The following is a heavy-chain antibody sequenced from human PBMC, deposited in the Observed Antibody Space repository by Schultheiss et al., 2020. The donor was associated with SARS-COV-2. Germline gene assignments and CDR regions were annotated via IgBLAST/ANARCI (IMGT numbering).Heavy chain of an antibody. CDR1: GYTFTSYG. CDR2: FDPEDGET. CDR3: ARVPWYCSGGSCYSDDYYYGMDV. V-gene: IGHV1-18*01. Sequence: ASVKVSCKASGYTFTSYGISWVRQAPGQGLEWMGGFDPEDGETIYAQKFQGRVTITRDTSASTAYMELSSLRSEDTAVYYCARVPWYCSGGSCYSDDYYYGMDVWGQGTTVTVSS. D-gene: IGHD2-15*01. J-gene: IGHJ6*02.